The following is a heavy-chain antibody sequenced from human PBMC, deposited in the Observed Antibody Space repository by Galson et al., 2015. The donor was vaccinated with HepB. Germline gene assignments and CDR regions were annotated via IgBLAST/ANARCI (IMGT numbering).Heavy chain of an antibody. V-gene: IGHV3-74*01. CDR3: ARGVSSGWYGDY. Sequence: SLRLSCAASGFTFSSYWMHWVRQAPGKGLVWVSRINSDGSSTSYADSVKGRFTISRDNAKNTLYLQMNSLRAEDTAVYYCARGVSSGWYGDYWGQGTLVPVSS. CDR1: GFTFSSYW. J-gene: IGHJ4*02. CDR2: INSDGSST. D-gene: IGHD6-19*01.